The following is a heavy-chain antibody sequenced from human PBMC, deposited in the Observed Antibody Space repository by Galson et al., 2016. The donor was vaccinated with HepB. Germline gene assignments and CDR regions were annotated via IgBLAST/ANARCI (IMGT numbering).Heavy chain of an antibody. V-gene: IGHV3-53*01. Sequence: SLRLSCAVSGFSVSRNYMTWVRQAPGKGLEWLSVIYSGNNAYYADSVKGRFTISRDNFRNTLHLQINSLRAEDTAVYYCARAGSRVGFYLRFGLFDSWGQGTLVTVSS. D-gene: IGHD3-10*01. CDR3: ARAGSRVGFYLRFGLFDS. J-gene: IGHJ4*02. CDR1: GFSVSRNY. CDR2: IYSGNNA.